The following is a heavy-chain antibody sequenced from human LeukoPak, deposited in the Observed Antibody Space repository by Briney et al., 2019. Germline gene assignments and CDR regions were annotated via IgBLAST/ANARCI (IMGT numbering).Heavy chain of an antibody. Sequence: PSETLSLTCTVSGGSISSSSYYWGWIRQPPGKGLEWIGSIYYSGSTYYNPSLKSRVTISVDTSKNQFSLKLSSVTAADTAVYYCARGKAYYYDSSGYYGHDYWGQGTLVTVSS. CDR3: ARGKAYYYDSSGYYGHDY. CDR1: GGSISSSSYY. D-gene: IGHD3-22*01. CDR2: IYYSGST. J-gene: IGHJ4*02. V-gene: IGHV4-39*07.